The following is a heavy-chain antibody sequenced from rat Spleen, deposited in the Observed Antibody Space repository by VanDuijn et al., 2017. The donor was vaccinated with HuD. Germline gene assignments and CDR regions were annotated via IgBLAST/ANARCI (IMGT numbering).Heavy chain of an antibody. D-gene: IGHD1-9*01. J-gene: IGHJ2*01. CDR1: GFTFNNYW. V-gene: IGHV5-31*01. CDR2: ITNAAGKV. CDR3: ARPTTGIPFNY. Sequence: EVQLVESGGGLVQPGRSLKLSCVASGFTFNNYWMTWIRQAPGKGLEWVASITNAAGKVYYPDSVKGRFTISRDTAQKILYLQMNSPRSEDTATYYCARPTTGIPFNYWGQGVMVTVSS.